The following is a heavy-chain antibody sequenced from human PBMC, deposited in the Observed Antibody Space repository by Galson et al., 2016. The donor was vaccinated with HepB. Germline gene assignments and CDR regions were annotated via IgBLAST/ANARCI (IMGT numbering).Heavy chain of an antibody. Sequence: CAISGDSVSSHSGAWHWIRQSPSRGLEWLGRTYYRSKWYTDYAVSVKSRVTITADTSKNHFSLHSTSVRPDDTAVYYCVRLGLLYSRLLAPFDYWGQGTLVTVSS. D-gene: IGHD3-16*01. CDR1: GDSVSSHSGA. V-gene: IGHV6-1*01. CDR2: TYYRSKWYT. CDR3: VRLGLLYSRLLAPFDY. J-gene: IGHJ4*02.